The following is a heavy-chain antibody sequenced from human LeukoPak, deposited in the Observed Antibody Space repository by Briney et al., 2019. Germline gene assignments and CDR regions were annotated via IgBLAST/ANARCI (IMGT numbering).Heavy chain of an antibody. CDR1: GFTFSTYA. CDR3: AKSKSASCYSGLDY. CDR2: LCANDGNT. D-gene: IGHD2-15*01. V-gene: IGHV3-23*01. J-gene: IGHJ4*02. Sequence: GGSLRLSCTASGFTFSTYAMTWVRQAPGMGLEWVSVLCANDGNTYYADSVKGRFTISRDNSKNTLYLQMNSLRAEDTAVYYCAKSKSASCYSGLDYWGQGTLVTVSS.